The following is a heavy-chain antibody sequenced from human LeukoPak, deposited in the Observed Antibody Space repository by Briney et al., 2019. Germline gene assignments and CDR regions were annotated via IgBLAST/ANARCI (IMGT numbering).Heavy chain of an antibody. CDR3: ARYDLAACPSLGFDY. V-gene: IGHV1-69*04. D-gene: IGHD6-6*01. Sequence: ASVKVSCKASGATFSSYAISWVRQAPGQGLEWMGRIIPIFGIANYAQKFQGRVTITADKSTSTAYMELSSLRSEDTAVYYCARYDLAACPSLGFDYWGQGTLVTVSS. CDR1: GATFSSYA. CDR2: IIPIFGIA. J-gene: IGHJ4*02.